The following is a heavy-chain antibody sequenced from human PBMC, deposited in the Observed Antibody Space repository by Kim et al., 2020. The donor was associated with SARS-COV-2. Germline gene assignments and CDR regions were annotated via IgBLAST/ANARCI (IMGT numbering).Heavy chain of an antibody. CDR1: GGTFSSYT. CDR3: ARDLRWTTGGNWFDP. Sequence: SVKVSCKASGGTFSSYTISWVRQAPGQGLEWMGRIIPILGIANYAQKFQGRVTITADKSTSTAYMELSSLRSEDTAVYYCARDLRWTTGGNWFDPWGQGTLVTVSS. D-gene: IGHD4-17*01. V-gene: IGHV1-69*04. J-gene: IGHJ5*02. CDR2: IIPILGIA.